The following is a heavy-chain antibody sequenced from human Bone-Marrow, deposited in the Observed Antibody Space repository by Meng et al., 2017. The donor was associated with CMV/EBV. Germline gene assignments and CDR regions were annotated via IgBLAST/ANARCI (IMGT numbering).Heavy chain of an antibody. V-gene: IGHV3-11*01. CDR1: GFTFSDYY. D-gene: IGHD2-2*01. Sequence: GGSLRLSCAASGFTFSDYYMSWIRQAPGKGLEWVSYISCSGSTIYYADSVKGRFTISRDNAKNSLYLQMNSLRAEDTAVYYCARDTGVAVCSSTSCYPIYYYYGMDVWGQGTTVTVSS. CDR2: ISCSGSTI. CDR3: ARDTGVAVCSSTSCYPIYYYYGMDV. J-gene: IGHJ6*02.